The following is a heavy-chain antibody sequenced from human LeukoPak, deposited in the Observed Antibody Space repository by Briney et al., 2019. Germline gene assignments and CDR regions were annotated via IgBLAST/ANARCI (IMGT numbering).Heavy chain of an antibody. CDR2: INHSGST. CDR3: ARGRRGGNSFKY. D-gene: IGHD4-23*01. J-gene: IGHJ4*02. CDR1: GGSFSGYY. V-gene: IGHV4-34*01. Sequence: SETLSLTCAVYGGSFSGYYWSWIRQPPGEGLEWIGEINHSGSTNYNPSLKSRVTISVDTSKNQFSLKLSSVTAADTAVYYCARGRRGGNSFKYWGQGTLVTVSS.